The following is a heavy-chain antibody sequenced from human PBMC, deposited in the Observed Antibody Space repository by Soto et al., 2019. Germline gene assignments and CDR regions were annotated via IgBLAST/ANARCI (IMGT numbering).Heavy chain of an antibody. D-gene: IGHD3-22*01. V-gene: IGHV3-53*01. Sequence: EVQLVESGGGLIQPGGSLRLSCAASGFTVSSNYMSWVRQAPGKGLEWVSVIYSGGSTYYADSVKGRFTISRDNSKNTLYLQMNSLRAEGTAVYYCARSTQDYYYSSGYYPEVDAFDIWGQGTMVTVSS. CDR2: IYSGGST. CDR1: GFTVSSNY. J-gene: IGHJ3*02. CDR3: ARSTQDYYYSSGYYPEVDAFDI.